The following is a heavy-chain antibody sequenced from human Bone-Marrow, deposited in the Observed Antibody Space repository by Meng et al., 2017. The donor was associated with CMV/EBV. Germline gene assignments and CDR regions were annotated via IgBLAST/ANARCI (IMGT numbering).Heavy chain of an antibody. Sequence: SETLSLTCTVSGGSISSYYWSWIRQPPGKGLEWIGYIYYRGSTNYNPSIKSGVTRSVDTSKNQSSLKLSSVTAADTAGYYCASFRYNWDIDYWGQGTLVTVSS. CDR2: IYYRGST. V-gene: IGHV4-59*01. CDR3: ASFRYNWDIDY. D-gene: IGHD1/OR15-1a*01. CDR1: GGSISSYY. J-gene: IGHJ4*02.